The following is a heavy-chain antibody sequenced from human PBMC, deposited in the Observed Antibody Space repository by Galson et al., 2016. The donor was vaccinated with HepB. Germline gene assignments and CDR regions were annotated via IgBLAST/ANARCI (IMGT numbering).Heavy chain of an antibody. D-gene: IGHD1-1*01. CDR1: GFILSDYW. CDR2: LNPAGTKT. V-gene: IGHV3-74*01. Sequence: SLRLSCAATGFILSDYWMNWVRQTPGKGLVWVSHLNPAGTKTAYADSVKGRFTTSRDNAKNTVYLQMNSLRAEDTAVYYCSPLPWKSGSEDPWGQGTVVTVSS. J-gene: IGHJ5*02. CDR3: SPLPWKSGSEDP.